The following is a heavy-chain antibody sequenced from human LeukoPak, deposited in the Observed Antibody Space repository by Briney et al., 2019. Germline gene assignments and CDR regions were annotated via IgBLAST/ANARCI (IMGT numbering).Heavy chain of an antibody. CDR2: IIPIFGTA. Sequence: SVKVSCKASGGIFSSYAISWVRQAPGQGLEWMGRIIPIFGTANYAQKFQGRVTITTDESTSTAYMELSSLRSEDTAVYYCARGSSGWSTYYYYYMDVWGRGTTVTVSS. CDR1: GGIFSSYA. V-gene: IGHV1-69*05. J-gene: IGHJ6*03. CDR3: ARGSSGWSTYYYYYMDV. D-gene: IGHD6-19*01.